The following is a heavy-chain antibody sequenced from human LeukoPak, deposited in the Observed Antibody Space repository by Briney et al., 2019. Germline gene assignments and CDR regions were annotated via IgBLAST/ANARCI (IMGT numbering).Heavy chain of an antibody. D-gene: IGHD3-22*01. CDR3: ARAHYYDSSGPFDY. Sequence: AGGSLRLSCAASGFTFSSYWMSWVRQAPGKGLEWVANIKQDGSEKYYVDSVKGRFTISRDNAKNSLYLQMNSLRAEDTAVYYCARAHYYDSSGPFDYWGQGTLVTVSS. V-gene: IGHV3-7*01. CDR1: GFTFSSYW. CDR2: IKQDGSEK. J-gene: IGHJ4*02.